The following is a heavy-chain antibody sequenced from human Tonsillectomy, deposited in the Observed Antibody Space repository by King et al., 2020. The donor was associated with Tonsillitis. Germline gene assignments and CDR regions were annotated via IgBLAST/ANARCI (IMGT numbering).Heavy chain of an antibody. Sequence: QLQESGPGLVKPSETLSLTCTVSGGSISSYYWSWIRQPPGKGLEWIGYIYYSGSTNYNPSLKSRVTISEDTSKNQFSLKLSSVTAADTAVYYCARDVGRQYGSASFNWFEPWGQGTLVTVYS. CDR3: ARDVGRQYGSASFNWFEP. V-gene: IGHV4-59*01. J-gene: IGHJ5*02. CDR2: IYYSGST. CDR1: GGSISSYY. D-gene: IGHD3-10*01.